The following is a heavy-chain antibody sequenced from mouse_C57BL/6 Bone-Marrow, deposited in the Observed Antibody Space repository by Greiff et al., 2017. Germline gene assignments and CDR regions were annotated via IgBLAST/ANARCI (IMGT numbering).Heavy chain of an antibody. J-gene: IGHJ1*03. CDR1: GFTFSDYG. CDR2: ISSGSSTI. CDR3: AKGLITTVVPYFDV. V-gene: IGHV5-17*01. D-gene: IGHD1-1*01. Sequence: EVKLMESGGGLVKPGGSLKLSCAASGFTFSDYGMHWVRQAPEKGLEWVAYISSGSSTIYYADTVKGRFTISRDNAKNTLFLQMTSLRSEDTAMYYCAKGLITTVVPYFDVWGTGTTVTVSS.